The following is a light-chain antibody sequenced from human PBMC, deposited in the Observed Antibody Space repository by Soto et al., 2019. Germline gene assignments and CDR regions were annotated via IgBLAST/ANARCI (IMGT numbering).Light chain of an antibody. Sequence: QSVLTQPASVSGSPGQSITISCTGTSSDVGGYNYVSWYQQHPGKAPKLIIYEVSNRPSGVSNRFSGSKSGNTASLTISGLQAEDEADYYCNSYTSKSTGVFGTGTNLTVL. CDR2: EVS. CDR1: SSDVGGYNY. J-gene: IGLJ1*01. V-gene: IGLV2-14*01. CDR3: NSYTSKSTGV.